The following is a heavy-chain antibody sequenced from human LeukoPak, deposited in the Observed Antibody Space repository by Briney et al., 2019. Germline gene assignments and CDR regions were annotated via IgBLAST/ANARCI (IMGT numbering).Heavy chain of an antibody. J-gene: IGHJ3*02. D-gene: IGHD3-9*01. V-gene: IGHV1-2*02. CDR3: ARDRWVDWQDDAFDI. Sequence: GASVKVSCKASGYTFTGYYMHWVRQAPGQGLEWMGWINPNSGGTNYAQKFQGRVTMTRDTSISTAYMELSRLRSDDTAVYYCARDRWVDWQDDAFDIWGQGTMVTVSS. CDR2: INPNSGGT. CDR1: GYTFTGYY.